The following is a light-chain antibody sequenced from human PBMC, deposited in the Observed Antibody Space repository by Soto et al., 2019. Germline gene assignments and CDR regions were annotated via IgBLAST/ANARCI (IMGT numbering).Light chain of an antibody. V-gene: IGLV2-14*01. CDR1: SSDVSGYNY. CDR2: EVS. Sequence: QSVLTQPASVSGSPGQSITISCTGTSSDVSGYNYVSWYQQHPGKAPKLMIYEVSNRPSGVSNRFSGSKSGNTASLTISGLQAEDEADYYCSSYTSSSTLNWVFGGGTQLTVL. CDR3: SSYTSSSTLNWV. J-gene: IGLJ3*02.